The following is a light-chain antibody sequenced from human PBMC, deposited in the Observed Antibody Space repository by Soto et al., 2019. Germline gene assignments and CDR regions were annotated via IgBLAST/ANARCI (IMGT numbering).Light chain of an antibody. Sequence: EIVLTQSPGTLSLSPGERATLSCRASQSVGSSQLAWYQQRPGQAPRLLIYHASNRATGIPDRFSGSGSGTDFTLTISRLEPEDFAVYYCQQHLDPKTFGQGTRVEIK. CDR2: HAS. V-gene: IGKV3-20*01. CDR1: QSVGSSQ. CDR3: QQHLDPKT. J-gene: IGKJ1*01.